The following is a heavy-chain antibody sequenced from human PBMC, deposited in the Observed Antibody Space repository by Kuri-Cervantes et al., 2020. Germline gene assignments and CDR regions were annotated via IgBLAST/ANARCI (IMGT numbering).Heavy chain of an antibody. J-gene: IGHJ4*02. V-gene: IGHV4-38-2*02. Sequence: GSLRLSCTVSGYSISSGYYWGWIRQPPGKGLEWIGNIYHSGSAYYNPSLKSRVTISVDTSKNQFSLKLSSVTAADTAVYYCARDQTTGWFDYWGQGTLVTVSS. CDR1: GYSISSGYY. CDR2: IYHSGSA. CDR3: ARDQTTGWFDY. D-gene: IGHD4-17*01.